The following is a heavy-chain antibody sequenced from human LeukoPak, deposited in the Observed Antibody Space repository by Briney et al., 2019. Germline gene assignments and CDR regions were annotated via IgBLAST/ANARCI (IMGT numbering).Heavy chain of an antibody. D-gene: IGHD2-2*01. V-gene: IGHV3-7*01. CDR3: ARGYCSSTSCYSTGVKDY. CDR2: IKQDGSEK. Sequence: PGGSLRLSCAASGFTFSNYWMSWVRQAPGKGLEWVANIKQDGSEKYYVDSVKGRFTISRDNAKNSLCLQMNSLRAEDTALYYCARGYCSSTSCYSTGVKDYWGQGTLVTVSS. J-gene: IGHJ4*02. CDR1: GFTFSNYW.